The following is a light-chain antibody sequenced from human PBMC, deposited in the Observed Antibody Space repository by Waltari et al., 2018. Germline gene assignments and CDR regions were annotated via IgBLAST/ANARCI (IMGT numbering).Light chain of an antibody. J-gene: IGLJ2*01. CDR2: DVS. Sequence: QSALTQPRSVSGSPGQSVTISCTGTSSDVGNYNYVSWYQQLPNKAPKLMIYDVSERPSGVPDHFSGSKSGNTASLTISGLLSEDEADYYCCSYAGSYTFVIFGGGTKLTVL. V-gene: IGLV2-11*01. CDR3: CSYAGSYTFVI. CDR1: SSDVGNYNY.